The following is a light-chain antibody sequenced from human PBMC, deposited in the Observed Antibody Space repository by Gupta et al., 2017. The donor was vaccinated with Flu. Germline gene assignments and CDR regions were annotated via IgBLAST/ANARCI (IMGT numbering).Light chain of an antibody. Sequence: GNLCLSPGERATRSCRARQSVRTSYLAWYQQKPGQAPRLLIYGASSRATGIPDRFNGSGSGTEFTLTINRWEPEDFAVYYCQQYGSSPITFGHGTKVDIK. V-gene: IGKV3-20*01. CDR3: QQYGSSPIT. CDR2: GAS. CDR1: QSVRTSY. J-gene: IGKJ3*01.